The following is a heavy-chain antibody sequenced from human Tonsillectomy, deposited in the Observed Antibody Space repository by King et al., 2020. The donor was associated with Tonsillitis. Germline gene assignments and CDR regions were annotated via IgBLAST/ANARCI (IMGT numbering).Heavy chain of an antibody. CDR1: GFTFSDYY. Sequence: QVQLVESRGGLVKPGGSLRLSCAASGFTFSDYYMIWIRQAPGKGLQWVSYISTSGVYTNYADSVKGRFTISRDNAKKSLYLHMNGLRAEDTAVYYCARSPLDCSGGSCYLDYWGQGTLVTVSS. V-gene: IGHV3-11*05. CDR2: ISTSGVYT. CDR3: ARSPLDCSGGSCYLDY. J-gene: IGHJ4*02. D-gene: IGHD2-15*01.